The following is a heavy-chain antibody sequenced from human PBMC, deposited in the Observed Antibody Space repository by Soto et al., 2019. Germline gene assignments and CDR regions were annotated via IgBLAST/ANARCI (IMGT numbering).Heavy chain of an antibody. J-gene: IGHJ3*01. CDR3: ASWLLREHAFDV. V-gene: IGHV3-53*01. D-gene: IGHD2-15*01. CDR1: GFTFSGKKY. CDR2: LYNTDGT. Sequence: PGGSLRLSCAASGFTFSGKKYLTWVRQAPGKGLEWVSALYNTDGTYYADSVKGRFSTSKDHSKNTFYLQLNSLRPDDTAVYYCASWLLREHAFDVWGLGTMVTVPS.